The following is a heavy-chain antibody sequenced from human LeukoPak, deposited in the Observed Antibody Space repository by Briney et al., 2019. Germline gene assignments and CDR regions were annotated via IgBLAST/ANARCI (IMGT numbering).Heavy chain of an antibody. D-gene: IGHD6-13*01. CDR2: IKWDGGST. Sequence: TGGSLRLSCAASGFTFDDHGMSWVRHVPGKGLEWVSGIKWDGGSTGYADSVKGRFTISRDNAKNSLYLQMNSLRVEDTAVYHCARGAGSSWYFYFDYWGQGTLVTVSS. CDR1: GFTFDDHG. CDR3: ARGAGSSWYFYFDY. V-gene: IGHV3-20*01. J-gene: IGHJ4*02.